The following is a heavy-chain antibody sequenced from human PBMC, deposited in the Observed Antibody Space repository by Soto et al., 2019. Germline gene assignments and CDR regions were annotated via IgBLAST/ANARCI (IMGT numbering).Heavy chain of an antibody. D-gene: IGHD3-3*01. CDR1: GFTFGDYA. CDR3: TRDYDFWSGYYQDYYYYGMDV. CDR2: ISSKAYGGTT. Sequence: GVLRLSCTASGFTFGDYAMSWFRQAPGKGLEWVGFISSKAYGGTTEYAASVKGRFTISRDDSKSIAYLQMNSLKTEDTAVYYCTRDYDFWSGYYQDYYYYGMDVWGQGTTVTVSS. V-gene: IGHV3-49*03. J-gene: IGHJ6*02.